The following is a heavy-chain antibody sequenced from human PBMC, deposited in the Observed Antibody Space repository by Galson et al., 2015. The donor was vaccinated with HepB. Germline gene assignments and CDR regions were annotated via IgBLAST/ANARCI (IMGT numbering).Heavy chain of an antibody. CDR1: GYSFTSYW. Sequence: QSGAEVKKPGESLKISCKGSGYSFTSYWIGWVRQMPGKGLEWMGIIYPGDSDTRYSPSFQGQVTISADKSISTAYLQWSSLKASDTAMYYCARLSGCSSTSCPAAFDIWGQGTMVTVSS. CDR2: IYPGDSDT. J-gene: IGHJ3*02. V-gene: IGHV5-51*01. D-gene: IGHD2-2*01. CDR3: ARLSGCSSTSCPAAFDI.